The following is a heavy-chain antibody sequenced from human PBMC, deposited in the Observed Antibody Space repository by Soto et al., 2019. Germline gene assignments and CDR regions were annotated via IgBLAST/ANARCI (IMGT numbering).Heavy chain of an antibody. CDR2: IKQDGSEK. Sequence: RRLSCAASGFTFSSYWMSWVRQAPGKGLEWVANIKQDGSEKYYVDSVKGRFTISRDNAKNSLYLQMNSLRAEDTAVYYCARVGWKQWLARGHDAFDIWGQGTMVTVSS. J-gene: IGHJ3*02. CDR1: GFTFSSYW. D-gene: IGHD6-19*01. CDR3: ARVGWKQWLARGHDAFDI. V-gene: IGHV3-7*03.